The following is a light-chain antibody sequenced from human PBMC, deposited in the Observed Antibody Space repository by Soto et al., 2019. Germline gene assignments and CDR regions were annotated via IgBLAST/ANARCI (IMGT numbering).Light chain of an antibody. Sequence: QLVLTQSSSASASLGSSVKLTCTLSSGHSSYIIAWHQQQPGKAPRYLMKLEGRGSYNKGSGVPDRFSGSSSGADRYLTISNLQSEDEANYYCETWDTNTRVFGGGTKLTVL. CDR1: SGHSSYI. CDR3: ETWDTNTRV. CDR2: LEGRGSY. V-gene: IGLV4-60*03. J-gene: IGLJ3*02.